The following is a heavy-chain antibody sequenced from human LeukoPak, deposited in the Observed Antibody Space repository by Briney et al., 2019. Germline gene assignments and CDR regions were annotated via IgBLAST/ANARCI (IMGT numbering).Heavy chain of an antibody. CDR3: VGSGGVSKQGAVFDY. J-gene: IGHJ4*02. Sequence: SETLSLTCIVSGDSITNHYWSLIRRPPGKGLEWIGYIYYSGSINYNPSLKSRVTISVDTSRNQFSMKLNSVTAADTAVYYCVGSGGVSKQGAVFDYWGQGTLVTVSS. CDR1: GDSITNHY. D-gene: IGHD3-10*01. CDR2: IYYSGSI. V-gene: IGHV4-59*11.